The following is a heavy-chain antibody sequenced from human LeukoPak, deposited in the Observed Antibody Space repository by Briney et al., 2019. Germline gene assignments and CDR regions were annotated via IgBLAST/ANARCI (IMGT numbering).Heavy chain of an antibody. V-gene: IGHV1-2*02. J-gene: IGHJ4*02. CDR1: GYTFTGYY. CDR2: INPNSGGT. D-gene: IGHD2-2*01. Sequence: GASVKVSCKASGYTFTGYYMHWVRQAPGQGLEWMGWINPNSGGTNYAQKFQGRVTMTRDTSISTACMELSRLRSDDTAVYYCATSRGYCSSTSCRDDYYFDYWGQGTLVTVSS. CDR3: ATSRGYCSSTSCRDDYYFDY.